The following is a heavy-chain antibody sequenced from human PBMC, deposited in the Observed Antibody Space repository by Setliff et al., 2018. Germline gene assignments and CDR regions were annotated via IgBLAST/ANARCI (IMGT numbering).Heavy chain of an antibody. CDR3: ATGQHSGSWTLDQ. Sequence: PGGSLRLSCVTSGFSFGYYAMNWVRQAPGKGLEWISLIRTKGNSETTEYSQKFRDRVTIIRDTSATTAYVELHSLRSDDTAVYYCATGQHSGSWTLDQWGQGTLVTVSS. J-gene: IGHJ4*02. V-gene: IGHV3-49*04. CDR1: GFSFGYYA. CDR2: IRTKGNSETT. D-gene: IGHD6-13*01.